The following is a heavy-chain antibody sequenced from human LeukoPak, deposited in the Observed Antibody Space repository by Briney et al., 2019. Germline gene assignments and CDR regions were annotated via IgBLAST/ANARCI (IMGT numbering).Heavy chain of an antibody. D-gene: IGHD6-13*01. CDR1: GFTFSSYA. CDR2: ISGSGGST. CDR3: AKSLAAAGMGDYYYYYGMDV. V-gene: IGHV3-23*01. J-gene: IGHJ6*02. Sequence: PGGSLRLSCAASGFTFSSYAMSWVRQAPGKGREWVSAISGSGGSTYYADSVKGGFTISRDNSKNTLYLKMNSQRAEDTAVYYCAKSLAAAGMGDYYYYYGMDVWGQGTTVTVSS.